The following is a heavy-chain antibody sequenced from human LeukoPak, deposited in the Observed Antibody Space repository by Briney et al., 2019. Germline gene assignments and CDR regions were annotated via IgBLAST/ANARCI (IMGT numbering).Heavy chain of an antibody. V-gene: IGHV3-48*02. D-gene: IGHD5-18*01. CDR2: ISSSGSTI. Sequence: GGSLRLSCVASGFTFRSYSMNWVRQAPGKGLEWVSYISSSGSTIYYADAVKGRFTISRDNAKNSLYLQMSSLRDGDTAVYYCATVAMEDWYFDLWGRGTLVTVSS. CDR1: GFTFRSYS. CDR3: ATVAMEDWYFDL. J-gene: IGHJ2*01.